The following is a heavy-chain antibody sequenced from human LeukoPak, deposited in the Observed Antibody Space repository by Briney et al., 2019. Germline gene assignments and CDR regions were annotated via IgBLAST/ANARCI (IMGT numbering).Heavy chain of an antibody. V-gene: IGHV3-7*03. CDR2: INVYGSEK. CDR1: GFTFSRYW. Sequence: GGSLRLSCEASGFTFSRYWMSWVRQAPGKGLEWVGYINVYGSEKFYVDSVKGRFSISRDNAKNSLYLQMNSLRAEDAAVYYCARDYRSVRGVATDYWGQGTLVTVSS. J-gene: IGHJ4*02. D-gene: IGHD3-10*01. CDR3: ARDYRSVRGVATDY.